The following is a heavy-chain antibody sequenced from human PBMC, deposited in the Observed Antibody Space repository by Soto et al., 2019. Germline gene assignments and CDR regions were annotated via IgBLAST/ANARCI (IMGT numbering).Heavy chain of an antibody. CDR1: GFTFSSYA. J-gene: IGHJ4*02. Sequence: EVQLLESGGGLVQPGGSLRLSCAASGFTFSSYAMSWVRQAPGKGLEGVSSISGSGGSTYYADSVKGRFTISRDNSKNTVYLQMNSLRAEDTAVYYCAKDLEGSGYDSGNDYWGQGTLVTVSS. CDR2: ISGSGGST. D-gene: IGHD5-12*01. V-gene: IGHV3-23*01. CDR3: AKDLEGSGYDSGNDY.